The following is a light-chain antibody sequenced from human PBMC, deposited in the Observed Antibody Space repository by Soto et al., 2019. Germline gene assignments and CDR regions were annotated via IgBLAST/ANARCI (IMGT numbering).Light chain of an antibody. CDR2: EVT. J-gene: IGLJ2*01. Sequence: QSALTQPPSASGSPGQSVTISCTGTSSDVGGYNSVSWYQQHPGKAPKLMIHEVTKRPSGVPDRFSGSKSGNTASLTVSGLQAEDEADYYCSSYAGRNNLVFGGGTKLTVL. CDR3: SSYAGRNNLV. V-gene: IGLV2-8*01. CDR1: SSDVGGYNS.